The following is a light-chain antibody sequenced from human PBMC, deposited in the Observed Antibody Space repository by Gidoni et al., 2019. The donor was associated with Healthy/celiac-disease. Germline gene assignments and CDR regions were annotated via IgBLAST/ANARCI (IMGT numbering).Light chain of an antibody. CDR2: EFS. V-gene: IGLV2-18*02. J-gene: IGLJ2*01. CDR3: SSYTSSSTFVV. CDR1: SSDVGSYNR. Sequence: QSALTQPPSVSGSPGLSVTISCTGTSSDVGSYNRVSWYQLPPGTAPKLRIYEFSNRPSGVPDRFSGSKSGNTASLTISGLQAEDEADYYCSSYTSSSTFVVFGGGTKLTVL.